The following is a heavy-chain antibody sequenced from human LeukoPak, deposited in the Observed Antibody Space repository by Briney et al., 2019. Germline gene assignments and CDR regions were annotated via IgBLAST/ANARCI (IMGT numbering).Heavy chain of an antibody. V-gene: IGHV3-30-3*01. CDR3: ARGPDSSSWTAPFDY. J-gene: IGHJ4*02. Sequence: PGGSLRLSCAASGFTFSSYAMHWVRQAPGKGLEWVAVISYDGSNKYYADSVKGRFTISRDNSKNTLYLQMNSLRAEDTAVYYCARGPDSSSWTAPFDYWGQGTLVTVSS. CDR1: GFTFSSYA. D-gene: IGHD6-13*01. CDR2: ISYDGSNK.